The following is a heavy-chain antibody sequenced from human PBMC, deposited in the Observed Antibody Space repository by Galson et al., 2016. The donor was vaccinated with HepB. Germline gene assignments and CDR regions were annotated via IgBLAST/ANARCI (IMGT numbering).Heavy chain of an antibody. CDR2: TYYRSKWYS. CDR3: ARDAKSVDSSGSNLDY. V-gene: IGHV6-1*01. D-gene: IGHD3-22*01. Sequence: CAISGDSVSSKSAAWNWIRQSPSRGLEWLGRTYYRSKWYSDYAVSLKSRISIYPDTSKNQFSLQLNSVTPEDTAVYYCARDAKSVDSSGSNLDYWGQGTLVTVSS. CDR1: GDSVSSKSAA. J-gene: IGHJ4*02.